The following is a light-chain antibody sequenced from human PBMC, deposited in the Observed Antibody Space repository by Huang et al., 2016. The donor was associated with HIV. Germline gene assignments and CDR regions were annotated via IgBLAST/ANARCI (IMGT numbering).Light chain of an antibody. CDR3: QQYNNWPPYD. CDR1: QSVKKN. J-gene: IGKJ2*01. Sequence: DMVMTQSPGTLSVSPGERATLSGRASQSVKKNLAWYQQKPGQAPRLLISGVSTRDTGVPARFSGNGSETEFTLTITSVQSEDSAVYYCQQYNNWPPYDFGQGTKLEIK. V-gene: IGKV3-15*01. CDR2: GVS.